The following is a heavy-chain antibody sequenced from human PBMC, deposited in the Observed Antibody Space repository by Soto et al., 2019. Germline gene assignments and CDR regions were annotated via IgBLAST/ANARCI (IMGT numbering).Heavy chain of an antibody. Sequence: QVQLVQSGAEVRKPGSSVKVSCKASGGIFSSYATSWVRQAPGQGLEWMGGIIPIFGTANYAQKFQGRVMITADESTSTAYRGVSSLRSEDTAVYYCTRSVVAVAGNSDWFDPWGQETLVTVSS. CDR1: GGIFSSYA. D-gene: IGHD6-19*01. V-gene: IGHV1-69*01. CDR3: TRSVVAVAGNSDWFDP. J-gene: IGHJ5*02. CDR2: IIPIFGTA.